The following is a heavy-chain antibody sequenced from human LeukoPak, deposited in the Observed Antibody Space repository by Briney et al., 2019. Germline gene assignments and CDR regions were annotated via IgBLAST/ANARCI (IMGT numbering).Heavy chain of an antibody. D-gene: IGHD2-8*01. Sequence: ASVKVSCKVSGYTLTELSMHWVRQAPGKGLEWMGGFDPEDGETIYAQKFQGRVTMTEDTSTDTAYMELSSLRSEDTAVYYCATRVRPCCTNGVCDKHFDYWGQGTLVTVSS. CDR2: FDPEDGET. V-gene: IGHV1-24*01. CDR1: GYTLTELS. J-gene: IGHJ4*02. CDR3: ATRVRPCCTNGVCDKHFDY.